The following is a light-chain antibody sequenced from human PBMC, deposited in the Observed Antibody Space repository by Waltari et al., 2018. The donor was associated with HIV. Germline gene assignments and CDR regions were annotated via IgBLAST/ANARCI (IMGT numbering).Light chain of an antibody. J-gene: IGKJ4*01. CDR1: QSVGGD. Sequence: ETVMTQSPDILSVSPGERPTLSCRASQSVGGDVAWYQQKPGQAPRLLIYGATSRATGIPARFSARGSGTEFILTISSLQSEDFAGYFCQQYNHWPLTFGGGTKVEIK. CDR3: QQYNHWPLT. CDR2: GAT. V-gene: IGKV3-15*01.